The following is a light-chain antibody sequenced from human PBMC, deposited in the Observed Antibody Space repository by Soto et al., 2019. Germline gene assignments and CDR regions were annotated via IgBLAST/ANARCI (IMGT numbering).Light chain of an antibody. Sequence: DIQLTQSPSFLSASVGDRVTITCRASQGISSYLAWYQQKPGKAPKLLIYAASTLQSVVPSRFSGSGSGTEFTLTISSLQPEDFATYYCQQLNSYPPLTFGQGTKVEIK. CDR3: QQLNSYPPLT. CDR1: QGISSY. V-gene: IGKV1-9*01. J-gene: IGKJ1*01. CDR2: AAS.